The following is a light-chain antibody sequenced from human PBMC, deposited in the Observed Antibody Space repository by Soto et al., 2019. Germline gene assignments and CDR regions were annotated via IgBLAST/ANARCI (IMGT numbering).Light chain of an antibody. J-gene: IGLJ1*01. CDR3: SSYAGSNNLGV. CDR1: SSDVGGYNY. Sequence: QSALTQPPSASGSPGQSVTISCTGTSSDVGGYNYVSWYQQHPGKAPKLMIYEVSKRPSGVPDRFSGSKSGNTASLTVSGLQAEDEADYYCSSYAGSNNLGVFGTGTELT. V-gene: IGLV2-8*01. CDR2: EVS.